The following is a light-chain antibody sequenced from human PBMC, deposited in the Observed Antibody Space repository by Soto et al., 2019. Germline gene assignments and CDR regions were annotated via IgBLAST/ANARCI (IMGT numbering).Light chain of an antibody. J-gene: IGLJ1*01. CDR3: SSWTSSSTLDRV. CDR2: EVS. V-gene: IGLV2-14*01. CDR1: SSDVDGYNF. Sequence: QSVLTQPASVSGSPGQSITISCTGTSSDVDGYNFVSWYQQHPGKAPELMIYEVSNRPSGVSNRFSGSKSGNTASLTISGLQPEDEADYYCSSWTSSSTLDRVFGTGTKLTVL.